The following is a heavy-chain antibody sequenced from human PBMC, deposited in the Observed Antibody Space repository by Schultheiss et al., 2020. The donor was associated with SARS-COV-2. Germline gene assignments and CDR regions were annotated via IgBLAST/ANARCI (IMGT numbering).Heavy chain of an antibody. J-gene: IGHJ6*02. Sequence: GGSLRLSSAASGFTVSSAHMTWVRQAPGKGLEWVGRIKSKTDGGTTDYAAPVKGRFTISRDDSKSIAYLQMNSLKTEDTAVYYCTRGGDYYYGMDVWGQGTTVTVS. CDR2: IKSKTDGGTT. CDR3: TRGGDYYYGMDV. D-gene: IGHD1-26*01. V-gene: IGHV3-15*01. CDR1: GFTVSSAH.